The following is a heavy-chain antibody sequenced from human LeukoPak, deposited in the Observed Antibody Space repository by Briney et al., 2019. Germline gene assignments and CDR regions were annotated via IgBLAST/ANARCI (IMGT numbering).Heavy chain of an antibody. Sequence: GGSLRLSCAASGFTFSDYYMTWIRQAPGKGLEWVSYISRSGRSIYNADSVKGRFTISRDNAKNSLYLQMNSLRAEDTAVYYCARDGRYCNGGTCYEYYMGVWGKGTTVTVSS. J-gene: IGHJ6*03. CDR3: ARDGRYCNGGTCYEYYMGV. CDR2: ISRSGRSI. D-gene: IGHD2-15*01. V-gene: IGHV3-11*04. CDR1: GFTFSDYY.